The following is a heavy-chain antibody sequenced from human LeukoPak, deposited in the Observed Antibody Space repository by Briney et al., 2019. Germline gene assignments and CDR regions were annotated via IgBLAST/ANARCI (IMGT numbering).Heavy chain of an antibody. CDR3: ARDQYDYVWWSYRWLNAFDI. D-gene: IGHD3-16*02. CDR1: GFTPTGYW. Sequence: GGTPRLSSAASGFTPTGYWMRCVRETPGKGVWWVANINQDGSEKYYVDSVKGRFTISRDNAKNSLYLQMNSLRAEDTAVYYCARDQYDYVWWSYRWLNAFDIWGQGTMVTVSS. CDR2: INQDGSEK. J-gene: IGHJ3*02. V-gene: IGHV3-7*01.